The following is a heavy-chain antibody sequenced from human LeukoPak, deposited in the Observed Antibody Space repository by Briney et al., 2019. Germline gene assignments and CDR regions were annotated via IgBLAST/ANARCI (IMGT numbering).Heavy chain of an antibody. J-gene: IGHJ5*02. V-gene: IGHV4-34*01. CDR3: ARQSSIAAAGQVDP. CDR1: GGSFSGYY. CDR2: INHSGST. Sequence: PSETLSLTSAVSGGSFSGYYWSWIRPPPGKGLGWVGEINHSGSTNYNPSLTSRVTTSVDTFKNQFSLKLSSVTAADTAVYYCARQSSIAAAGQVDPWGQGTLVTVSS. D-gene: IGHD6-13*01.